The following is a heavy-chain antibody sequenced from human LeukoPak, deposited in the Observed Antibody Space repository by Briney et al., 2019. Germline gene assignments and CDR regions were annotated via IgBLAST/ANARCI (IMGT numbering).Heavy chain of an antibody. CDR1: GFTFSDHY. V-gene: IGHV3-72*01. CDR3: ARYVVAIENFDY. D-gene: IGHD2-21*01. CDR2: SKNKVKGYTT. Sequence: GGSLRLSRAASGFTFSDHYMDWVRQSPGKGLEWVGRSKNKVKGYTTEYAATVKGRFTISRDDSENSLYLQMNSLKTEDTAVYYCARYVVAIENFDYWGQGTLVTVSS. J-gene: IGHJ4*02.